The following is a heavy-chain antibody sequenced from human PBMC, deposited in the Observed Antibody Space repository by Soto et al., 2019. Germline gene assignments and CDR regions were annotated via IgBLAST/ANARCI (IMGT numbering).Heavy chain of an antibody. V-gene: IGHV1-46*01. Sequence: GASVNVSCKASGYTFTSYYMHWVRQAPGQGLEWMGIINPSGGSTSYAQKFQGRVTMTRDTSTSTVYMELSSLRSEDTAVYYCAREDYISPTRKEYYYYGMDVWGQGTTVT. D-gene: IGHD4-4*01. CDR1: GYTFTSYY. CDR2: INPSGGST. CDR3: AREDYISPTRKEYYYYGMDV. J-gene: IGHJ6*02.